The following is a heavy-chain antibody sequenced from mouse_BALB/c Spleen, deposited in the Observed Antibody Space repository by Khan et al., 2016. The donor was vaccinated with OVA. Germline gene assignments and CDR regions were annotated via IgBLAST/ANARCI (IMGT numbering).Heavy chain of an antibody. D-gene: IGHD1-1*01. CDR3: TRLAYYYDSEGFAY. CDR1: GFTFSTYG. Sequence: EVQLVESGGDLVKPGGSLKLSCAASGFTFSTYGMSWVRQTPDKRLEWVATVSTGGSYTYYPDSVKGRFTISRDNDKKTLYLQMSGLKSEDTAMFYCTRLAYYYDSEGFAYWGQGTLVTVSA. V-gene: IGHV5-6*01. J-gene: IGHJ3*01. CDR2: VSTGGSYT.